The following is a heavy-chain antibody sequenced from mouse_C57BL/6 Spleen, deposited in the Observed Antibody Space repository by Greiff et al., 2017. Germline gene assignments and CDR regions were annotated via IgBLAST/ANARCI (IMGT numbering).Heavy chain of an antibody. CDR3: ASSIYYYGSSYVY. CDR2: ISSGSSTI. J-gene: IGHJ3*01. V-gene: IGHV5-17*01. CDR1: GFTFSDYG. Sequence: DVMLVESGGGLVKPGGSLKLSCAASGFTFSDYGMHWVRQAPEKGLEWVAYISSGSSTIYYADTVKGRFTISRDNAKNTLFLQMTSLRSEDTAMYYCASSIYYYGSSYVYWGQGTLVTVSA. D-gene: IGHD1-1*01.